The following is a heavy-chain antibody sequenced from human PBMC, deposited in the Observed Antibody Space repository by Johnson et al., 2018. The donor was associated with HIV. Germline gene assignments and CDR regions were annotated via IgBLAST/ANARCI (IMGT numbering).Heavy chain of an antibody. Sequence: QVQLVESGGGLVKPGGSLRLSCAASGFTFSDYYMSWIRQAPGKGLEGVSYISSSGGGIYYADSVKGRFTISRDNARNSLYLQMNSLRAEDTAVYYCARVRYSSGWPIYAFDIWGQGTMVTVSS. D-gene: IGHD6-19*01. CDR3: ARVRYSSGWPIYAFDI. CDR1: GFTFSDYY. J-gene: IGHJ3*02. V-gene: IGHV3-11*04. CDR2: ISSSGGGI.